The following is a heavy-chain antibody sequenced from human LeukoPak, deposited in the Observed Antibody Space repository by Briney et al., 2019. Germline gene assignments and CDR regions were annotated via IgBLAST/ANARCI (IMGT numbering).Heavy chain of an antibody. D-gene: IGHD5-18*01. CDR2: ISYDGSNK. CDR1: GFTFSSYG. J-gene: IGHJ4*02. CDR3: AKGGGGYRYGFRY. Sequence: GGSLRLSCAASGFTFSSYGMSWVRQAPGKGLEWVAVISYDGSNKYYADSVKGRFTISRDNSKNTLYMQMNSLRAEDTAVYYCAKGGGGYRYGFRYWGQGTLVTVSS. V-gene: IGHV3-30*18.